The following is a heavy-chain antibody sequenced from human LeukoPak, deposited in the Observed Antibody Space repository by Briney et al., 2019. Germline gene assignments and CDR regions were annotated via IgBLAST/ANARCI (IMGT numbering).Heavy chain of an antibody. CDR3: ARSLGSGSYYKADFDY. D-gene: IGHD3-10*01. Sequence: PGGSLRLSCAASGFTFSSYAMHWVRQAPGKGLEWVAVISYDGSNKYYADSVKGRFTISRDNSKNTLYLQMNSLRAEDTAVYYCARSLGSGSYYKADFDYWGQGTLVTVSS. J-gene: IGHJ4*02. V-gene: IGHV3-30-3*01. CDR1: GFTFSSYA. CDR2: ISYDGSNK.